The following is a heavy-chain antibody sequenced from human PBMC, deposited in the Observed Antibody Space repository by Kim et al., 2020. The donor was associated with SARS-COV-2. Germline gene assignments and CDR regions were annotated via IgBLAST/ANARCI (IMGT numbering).Heavy chain of an antibody. CDR2: IYHSGST. Sequence: SETLSLTCAVSGGSISSSNWWSWVRQPPGKGLEWIGEIYHSGSTNYNPSLKSRVTISVDKSKNQFSLKLSSVTAADTAVYYCARDLNYYGSGSYYKLGNAFDIWGQGTMVTVSS. J-gene: IGHJ3*02. D-gene: IGHD3-10*01. V-gene: IGHV4-4*02. CDR1: GGSISSSNW. CDR3: ARDLNYYGSGSYYKLGNAFDI.